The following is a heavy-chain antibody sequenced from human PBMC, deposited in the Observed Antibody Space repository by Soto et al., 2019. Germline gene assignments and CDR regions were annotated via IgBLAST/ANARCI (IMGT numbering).Heavy chain of an antibody. D-gene: IGHD2-8*01. CDR2: IYYRGST. Sequence: QVHLQESGPVLVKPSGTLSLTCGVSGGSISSINCWSWVRQTPGKGLEWIGEIYYRGSTNYNLSLTSRGTMSIDKSKHQFFLNLKSVTAADKALDYCARSAGVCATKWFDAWGQGTLVTVSS. CDR3: ARSAGVCATKWFDA. CDR1: GGSISSINC. V-gene: IGHV4-4*02. J-gene: IGHJ5*02.